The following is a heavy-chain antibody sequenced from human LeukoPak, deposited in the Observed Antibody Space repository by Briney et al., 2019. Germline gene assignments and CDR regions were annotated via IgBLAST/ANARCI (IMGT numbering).Heavy chain of an antibody. CDR1: GGSISSHY. Sequence: SETLSLTCSVSGGSISSHYWSWIRQPPGKGLEWIGYIHYSGSTKYNPSLESRVTISLDTSKNQFSLKLSSVTAADTAVYYCARALLWLGELGRVDPWGQGTLVAVAS. D-gene: IGHD3-10*01. J-gene: IGHJ5*02. V-gene: IGHV4-59*11. CDR2: IHYSGST. CDR3: ARALLWLGELGRVDP.